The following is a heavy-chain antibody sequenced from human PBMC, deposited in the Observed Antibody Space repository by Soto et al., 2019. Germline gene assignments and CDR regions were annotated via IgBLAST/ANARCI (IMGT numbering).Heavy chain of an antibody. D-gene: IGHD3-3*01. J-gene: IGHJ6*02. Sequence: QVQLVQSGAEVKKPGSSVKVSCKASGGTFSSFAVSWVRQAPGLGLQWMGGIIPIFQTTNYAQSFQGRVTFSADGSTSTAYMQMSSLRSEDTAVYYGARARHDYDFGSGDEMDVWGQGTTVIVSS. CDR3: ARARHDYDFGSGDEMDV. CDR2: IIPIFQTT. CDR1: GGTFSSFA. V-gene: IGHV1-69*12.